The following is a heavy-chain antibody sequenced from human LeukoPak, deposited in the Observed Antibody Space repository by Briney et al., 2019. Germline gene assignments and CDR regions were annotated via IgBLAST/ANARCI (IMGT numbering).Heavy chain of an antibody. J-gene: IGHJ4*02. V-gene: IGHV3-23*01. CDR1: GFTFSSYA. Sequence: GGSLRLSCTASGFTFSSYAMSWVRQAPGKGLEWVSAISGSGGSTYYADSVKGRFTISRDNSKNTLYLQMNSLRAEDTAVYYCAKDRRKYSSSSGDYWGQGTLVTVSS. CDR3: AKDRRKYSSSSGDY. D-gene: IGHD6-6*01. CDR2: ISGSGGST.